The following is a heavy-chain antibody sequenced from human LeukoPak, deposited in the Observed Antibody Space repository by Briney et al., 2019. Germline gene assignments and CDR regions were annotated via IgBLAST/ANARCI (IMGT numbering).Heavy chain of an antibody. V-gene: IGHV1-8*01. D-gene: IGHD1-1*01. CDR1: GYTFTSYD. Sequence: GASVKVSCKASGYTFTSYDINWVRQATGQGLEWMGWMNPNSGNTGYAQKFQGRVTMTRNTSISTAYIELSSLRSEDTAVYYCARGRVDNWNDNWFDPWGQGTLVTVSS. CDR3: ARGRVDNWNDNWFDP. CDR2: MNPNSGNT. J-gene: IGHJ5*02.